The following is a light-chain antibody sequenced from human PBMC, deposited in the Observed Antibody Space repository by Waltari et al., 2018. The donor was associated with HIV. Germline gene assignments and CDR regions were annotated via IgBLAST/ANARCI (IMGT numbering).Light chain of an antibody. Sequence: QSVLTQPPSVSAAPGQKVTISCSGSRSNIGNNYVSWYRPRPETAPKLLMYEDNKRPSGIPDRFSGSRSGTSAILGITGLQTEDEAYYYCATWDSGLSAVVFGGGTRLAVL. CDR2: EDN. CDR1: RSNIGNNY. CDR3: ATWDSGLSAVV. V-gene: IGLV1-51*01. J-gene: IGLJ3*02.